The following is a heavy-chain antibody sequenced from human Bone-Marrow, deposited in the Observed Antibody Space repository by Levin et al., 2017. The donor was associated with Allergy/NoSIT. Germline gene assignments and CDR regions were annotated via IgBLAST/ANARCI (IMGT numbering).Heavy chain of an antibody. CDR1: GFTFSNYA. J-gene: IGHJ5*02. Sequence: GGSLRLSCAASGFTFSNYAMHWIRQAPGKGLEWVSTISGGGDYRYYADSVKGRFTISRDNSNNTLFLQLNTLRAEDTAIYHCAKDSNSYDSINWFEPWGKGTLVSVSS. CDR2: ISGGGDYR. V-gene: IGHV3-23*01. CDR3: AKDSNSYDSINWFEP. D-gene: IGHD3-22*01.